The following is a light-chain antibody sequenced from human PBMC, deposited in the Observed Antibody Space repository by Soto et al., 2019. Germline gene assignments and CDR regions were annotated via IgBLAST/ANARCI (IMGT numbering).Light chain of an antibody. CDR1: QSISSN. Sequence: EIVMTQSPATLSVSPGERATLSCRASQSISSNLAWYQQKNGQTPRLLIYDASSRATGIPDRFSGSGSATDFTLTISRLEPEDFAVYYCQQYGRSPGLFTFGPGTKVDIK. V-gene: IGKV3-20*01. CDR3: QQYGRSPGLFT. J-gene: IGKJ3*01. CDR2: DAS.